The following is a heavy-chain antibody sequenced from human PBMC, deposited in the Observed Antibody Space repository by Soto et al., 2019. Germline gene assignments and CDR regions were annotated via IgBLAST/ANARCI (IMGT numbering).Heavy chain of an antibody. V-gene: IGHV1-69*06. Sequence: QVQLVQSGAEAKKPGSSVKVSCKASGGTFTTYGISWLRQAPGQGLEWMGGVIPLFGTANYAQKFQGRVTITAEKSTSTAYMELSRLRSEDTAVYFCARYGVIGFDFDSWGQGTLVTVSS. J-gene: IGHJ4*02. CDR2: VIPLFGTA. D-gene: IGHD4-17*01. CDR3: ARYGVIGFDFDS. CDR1: GGTFTTYG.